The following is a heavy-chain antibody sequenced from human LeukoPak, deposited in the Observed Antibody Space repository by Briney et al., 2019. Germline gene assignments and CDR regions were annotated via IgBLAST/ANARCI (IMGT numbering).Heavy chain of an antibody. CDR2: ISYDGSNK. D-gene: IGHD3-16*02. J-gene: IGHJ4*02. V-gene: IGHV3-30*18. Sequence: GGSLRLSCAASGFTFSSYGMHWVRQAPGKGLEWVAVISYDGSNKYYADSVKGRFTISRDNSKNTLYLQMNSLRAEDTAVYYCAKDVWGAIKTDYWGQGTLVTVSS. CDR3: AKDVWGAIKTDY. CDR1: GFTFSSYG.